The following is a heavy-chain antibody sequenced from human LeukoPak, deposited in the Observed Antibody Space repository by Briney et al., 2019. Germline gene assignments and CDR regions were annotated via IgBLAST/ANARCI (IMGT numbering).Heavy chain of an antibody. CDR2: ISAYNGNT. CDR1: GYTFTSYG. V-gene: IGHV1-18*01. D-gene: IGHD6-19*01. Sequence: GASVKVSCKASGYTFTSYGISWVRQAPGQGLEWMGWISAYNGNTNYAQKLQGRVTMTTDTSTSTAYMELRSLRSEDTAVYYCARVAYSSGWYDRSAEYYFDYWGQGTLVTVSS. CDR3: ARVAYSSGWYDRSAEYYFDY. J-gene: IGHJ4*02.